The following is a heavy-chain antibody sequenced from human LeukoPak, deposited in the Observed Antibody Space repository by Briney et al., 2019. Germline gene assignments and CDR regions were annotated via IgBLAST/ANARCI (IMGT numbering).Heavy chain of an antibody. J-gene: IGHJ4*02. V-gene: IGHV3-48*03. CDR3: ARGRAFDY. CDR1: GFTFRSIA. Sequence: GGSLRLSCAASGFTFRSIAMTWVRQAPGKGLEWVSYTSTSGSGIYYADSVKGRFTISRDNAKNSLYLQINSLRVEDTAVYYCARGRAFDYWGQGTLVTVSS. CDR2: TSTSGSGI.